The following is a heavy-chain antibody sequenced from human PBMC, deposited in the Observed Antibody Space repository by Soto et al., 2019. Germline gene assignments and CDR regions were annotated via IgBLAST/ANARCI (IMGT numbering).Heavy chain of an antibody. CDR2: IYYSGST. Sequence: SETLSLTCTVSGGSVNSGGYHWSWIRQHPGKGLEWIGGIYYSGSTYYNPSLKSRVTISIDTSTNHFSLHLSALTAADTAVYYCARAPIPNWNYYGMDVWGQGTTVTVSS. D-gene: IGHD1-1*01. J-gene: IGHJ6*02. CDR3: ARAPIPNWNYYGMDV. CDR1: GGSVNSGGYH. V-gene: IGHV4-31*03.